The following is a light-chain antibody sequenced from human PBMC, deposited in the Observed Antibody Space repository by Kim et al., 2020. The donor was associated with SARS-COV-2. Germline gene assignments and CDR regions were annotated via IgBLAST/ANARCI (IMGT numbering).Light chain of an antibody. Sequence: SSELTQDPAVSVALGQTVRITCQGDSLRSYYASWYQQKPGQAPVLVIYGKNNRPSGIPDRFSGSSSGNTASLTITGAPAEDEADYYCNSRDSSGYVFGTG. CDR1: SLRSYY. J-gene: IGLJ1*01. CDR2: GKN. V-gene: IGLV3-19*01. CDR3: NSRDSSGYV.